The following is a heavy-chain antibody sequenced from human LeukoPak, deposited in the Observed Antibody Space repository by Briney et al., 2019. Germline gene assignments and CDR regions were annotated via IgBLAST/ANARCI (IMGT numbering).Heavy chain of an antibody. J-gene: IGHJ6*03. CDR2: IDNGGSGT. CDR1: GFTFSSYW. CDR3: ARGGGWDTIFRVVQYMDV. V-gene: IGHV3-74*01. Sequence: GGSLRLSCAASGFTFSSYWMHWVRQAPGKGLVLVSRIDNGGSGTTYADSVKGRFTVSRDNAKNTLYLQMNSLRAEDTAIYYCARGGGWDTIFRVVQYMDVWGKGTTVTVSS. D-gene: IGHD3-3*01.